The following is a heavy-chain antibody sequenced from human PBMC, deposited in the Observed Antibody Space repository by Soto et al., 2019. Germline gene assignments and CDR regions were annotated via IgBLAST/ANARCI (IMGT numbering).Heavy chain of an antibody. J-gene: IGHJ4*02. CDR2: IYHSGST. D-gene: IGHD6-6*01. CDR1: GGSISSSNW. V-gene: IGHV4-4*02. CDR3: ARTLNPYIAARMYFDY. Sequence: PSETLSLTCAVSGGSISSSNWWSWVRQPPGKGLEWIGEIYHSGSTNYNPSLKSRVTISVDKSKNQFSLKLSSVTAADTAVYYCARTLNPYIAARMYFDYWGQGTLVTVAS.